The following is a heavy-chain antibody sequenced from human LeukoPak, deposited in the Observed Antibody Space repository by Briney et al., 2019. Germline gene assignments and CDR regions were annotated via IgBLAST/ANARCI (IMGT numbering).Heavy chain of an antibody. Sequence: SETLSLTCAVYGGSFSGYYWSWIRQPPGKGLEWIGYIYYSGSTNYNPSLKSRVTISVDTSKNQFSLKLSSVTAADTAVYYCARDKYYYDSSGYYPDAFDIWGQGTMVTVSS. J-gene: IGHJ3*02. CDR1: GGSFSGYY. V-gene: IGHV4-59*01. CDR3: ARDKYYYDSSGYYPDAFDI. CDR2: IYYSGST. D-gene: IGHD3-22*01.